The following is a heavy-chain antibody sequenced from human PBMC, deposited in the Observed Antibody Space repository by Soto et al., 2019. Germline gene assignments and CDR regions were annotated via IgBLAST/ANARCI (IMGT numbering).Heavy chain of an antibody. CDR1: GFTFSNYW. J-gene: IGHJ4*02. CDR3: ARDTLELLYYFDY. CDR2: INSDGSSA. Sequence: GGSLRLSCAASGFTFSNYWMHWVRQAPGKGLVWVSRINSDGSSASYADSVKGRFTISRDNAKNTLYLQMNSLRAEDTAVYYCARDTLELLYYFDYWGQGTLVTAPQ. D-gene: IGHD1-7*01. V-gene: IGHV3-74*01.